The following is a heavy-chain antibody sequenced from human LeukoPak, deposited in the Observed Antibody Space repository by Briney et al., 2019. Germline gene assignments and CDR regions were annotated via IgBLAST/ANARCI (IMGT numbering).Heavy chain of an antibody. J-gene: IGHJ4*02. CDR1: GFTFSSYS. D-gene: IGHD3-10*01. CDR3: AKDRTPATRGVDY. CDR2: ISGSGGTT. Sequence: GGSLGLSCAASGFTFSSYSMSWVRQAPGKGLEWVSAISGSGGTTYYADSVKGRFTISRDNSKNTLYLQMNSLRAEDTALYYCAKDRTPATRGVDYWGQGTLVTVSS. V-gene: IGHV3-23*01.